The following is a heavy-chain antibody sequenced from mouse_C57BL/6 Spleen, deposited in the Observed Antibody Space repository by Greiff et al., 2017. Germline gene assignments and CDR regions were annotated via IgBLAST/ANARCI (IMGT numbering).Heavy chain of an antibody. J-gene: IGHJ2*01. CDR3: ARYYYSNFFDY. D-gene: IGHD2-5*01. CDR2: IDPSDSYT. V-gene: IGHV1-69*01. CDR1: GYTFTSYW. Sequence: QVQLKQPGAELVMPGASVKLSCKASGYTFTSYWMHWVKQRPGQGLEWIGEIDPSDSYTNYNQKFKGKSTLTVDKSSSTAYMQLSSLTSEDSAVYYCARYYYSNFFDYWGQGTTLTVSS.